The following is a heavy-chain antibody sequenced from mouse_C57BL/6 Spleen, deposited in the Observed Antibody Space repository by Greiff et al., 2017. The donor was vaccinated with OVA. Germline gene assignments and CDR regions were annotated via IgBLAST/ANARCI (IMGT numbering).Heavy chain of an antibody. D-gene: IGHD2-4*01. CDR1: GYTFTSYG. J-gene: IGHJ2*01. V-gene: IGHV1-81*01. Sequence: VQLQQSGAELARPGASVKLSCKASGYTFTSYGISWVKQRTGQGLEWIGEIYTRSGNTYYNETFKGKATLTADKSSSTAYMELRSLTSEDSAVYFCARGVYYDYEGDYFDYWGQGTTLTVSS. CDR3: ARGVYYDYEGDYFDY. CDR2: IYTRSGNT.